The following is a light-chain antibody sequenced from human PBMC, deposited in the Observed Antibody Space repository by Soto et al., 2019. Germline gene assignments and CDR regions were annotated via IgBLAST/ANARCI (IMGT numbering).Light chain of an antibody. Sequence: QSVLTQPPSASGTPGQRVTISCSGSSSNIGSNYVYWYQQLPGTAPKLLIYRNNQRPSGVPDRFSGSKSGTSASLAISGLRSEDEADYYCASWDDSLHVGFGGGTKLTVL. J-gene: IGLJ2*01. V-gene: IGLV1-47*01. CDR1: SSNIGSNY. CDR3: ASWDDSLHVG. CDR2: RNN.